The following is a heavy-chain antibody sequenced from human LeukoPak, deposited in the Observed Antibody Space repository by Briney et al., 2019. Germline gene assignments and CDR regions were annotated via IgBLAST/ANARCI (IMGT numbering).Heavy chain of an antibody. D-gene: IGHD2-15*01. J-gene: IGHJ4*02. CDR3: ARRYCSGGSCYFDY. CDR1: GCRFTSYW. V-gene: IGHV5-51*01. CDR2: IYPGDSDT. Sequence: GGSRQISGKGSGCRFTSYWIGGVRQVPGKGLEWMGIIYPGDSDTRYSPSFQGQVKISADKSITTAYLQWSSLKASDTAMYYCARRYCSGGSCYFDYWGQGTLVTVSS.